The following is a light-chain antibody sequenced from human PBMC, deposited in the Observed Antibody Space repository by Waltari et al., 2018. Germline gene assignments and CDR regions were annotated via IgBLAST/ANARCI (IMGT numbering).Light chain of an antibody. CDR2: GST. CDR1: SSNIGAGFD. J-gene: IGLJ2*01. V-gene: IGLV1-40*01. CDR3: QSYDSDLRGV. Sequence: QSVLTQPPSVSGAPGQRVTISCTGTSSNIGAGFDVHWYQQHSGTAPKLLIEGSTYRAAGVPGRVSGDKSCSSASLAITGLQAEDDAYDYGQSYDSDLRGVFGGGTKLTVL.